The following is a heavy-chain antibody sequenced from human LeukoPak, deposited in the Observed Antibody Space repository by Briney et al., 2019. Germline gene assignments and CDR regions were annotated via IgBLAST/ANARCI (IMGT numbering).Heavy chain of an antibody. CDR1: GFTFRSYW. CDR2: IKKDGSET. D-gene: IGHD2-2*01. Sequence: PGGSLRLSCAASGFTFRSYWMSWVRHAPGGGLGWVANIKKDGSETYYVDSVKGRSIISRDNAKNSLYLQMNSLRAEDTALYYCARGGYCRNTTCFLDYWGQGTLVTVSS. J-gene: IGHJ4*02. CDR3: ARGGYCRNTTCFLDY. V-gene: IGHV3-7*01.